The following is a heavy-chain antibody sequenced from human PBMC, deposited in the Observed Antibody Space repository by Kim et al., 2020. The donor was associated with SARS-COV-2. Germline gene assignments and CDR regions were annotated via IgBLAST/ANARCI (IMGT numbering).Heavy chain of an antibody. Sequence: GWSLRLSCAASGFTFSSYWMHWVRQAQGKGLVWVSRINSDGSSTSYADSVKGRFTISRDNAKNTLYLQMNSLRAEDTAVYYCARSYYYGSGSSYYYYYGMDVWGQGNTVTVSS. J-gene: IGHJ6*02. CDR3: ARSYYYGSGSSYYYYYGMDV. V-gene: IGHV3-74*01. D-gene: IGHD3-10*01. CDR2: INSDGSST. CDR1: GFTFSSYW.